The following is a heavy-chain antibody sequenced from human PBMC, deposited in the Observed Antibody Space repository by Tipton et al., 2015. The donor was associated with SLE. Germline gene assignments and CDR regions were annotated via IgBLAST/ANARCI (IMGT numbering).Heavy chain of an antibody. CDR1: GASINSGTYY. Sequence: TLSLTCTVSGASINSGTYYWNWIRHPAGKGLEWIGRIYTSGATNYSPSFESRITISLDMSKNQFSLKLSSVTAADTAVYYCARTFYGGGDAFDVWGQGTKVSVSS. D-gene: IGHD4-23*01. CDR3: ARTFYGGGDAFDV. CDR2: IYTSGAT. V-gene: IGHV4-61*02. J-gene: IGHJ3*01.